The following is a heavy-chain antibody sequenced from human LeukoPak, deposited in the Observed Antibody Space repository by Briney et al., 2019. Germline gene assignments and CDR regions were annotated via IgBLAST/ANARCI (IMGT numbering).Heavy chain of an antibody. J-gene: IGHJ4*02. CDR2: ISPNSGAT. CDR1: GYTFTGYY. CDR3: ARSGPMELTVTAGDY. V-gene: IGHV1-2*02. Sequence: ASVKVSCKASGYTFTGYYMHWVRQAPGQGLEWMGWISPNSGATNYAQNFQGRVTITRESSITTAYMELSRLTSDDTAVYYCARSGPMELTVTAGDYWGQGTLVTVSS. D-gene: IGHD2-21*02.